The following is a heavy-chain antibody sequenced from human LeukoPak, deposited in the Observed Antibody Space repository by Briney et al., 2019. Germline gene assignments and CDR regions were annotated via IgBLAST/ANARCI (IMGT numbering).Heavy chain of an antibody. CDR2: MNPNSGNT. D-gene: IGHD6-6*01. J-gene: IGHJ3*02. CDR1: GYTFTSYD. Sequence: GASVKVSCKASGYTFTSYDINWVLQATGQGLEWMGWMNPNSGNTGYAQKFQGRVTMTRNTSISIVYMELSSLKSEDKAVYYCAKGKAARDAFDIWGQGKMVTVSS. V-gene: IGHV1-8*01. CDR3: AKGKAARDAFDI.